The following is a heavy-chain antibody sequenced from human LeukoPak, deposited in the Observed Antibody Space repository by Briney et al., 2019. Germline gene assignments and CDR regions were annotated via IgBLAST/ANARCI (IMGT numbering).Heavy chain of an antibody. D-gene: IGHD6-19*01. CDR3: ARAESSGWLY. CDR1: GFTFSTYN. J-gene: IGHJ4*02. CDR2: IKQDRSEK. Sequence: GGSLRLSCAASGFTFSTYNMNWVRQAPGKGLELVANIKQDRSEKYYVDSVKGRFTISRDNAKNSLYLQMNSLRAEDTAVYYCARAESSGWLYWGQGTLVTVSS. V-gene: IGHV3-7*01.